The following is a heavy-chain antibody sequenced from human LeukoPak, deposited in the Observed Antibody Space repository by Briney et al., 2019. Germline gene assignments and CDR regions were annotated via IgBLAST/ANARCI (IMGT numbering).Heavy chain of an antibody. Sequence: AASVKVSCKASGGTFSSYAISWVRQAPGQGLEWMGGIIPIFGTANYAQKFQGRVTITADESTSTAYMELSSLRSEDTAVYYCARDRSLRELWLRNWFDPWGQGTLVTVSS. CDR1: GGTFSSYA. J-gene: IGHJ5*02. CDR2: IIPIFGTA. D-gene: IGHD5-18*01. CDR3: ARDRSLRELWLRNWFDP. V-gene: IGHV1-69*13.